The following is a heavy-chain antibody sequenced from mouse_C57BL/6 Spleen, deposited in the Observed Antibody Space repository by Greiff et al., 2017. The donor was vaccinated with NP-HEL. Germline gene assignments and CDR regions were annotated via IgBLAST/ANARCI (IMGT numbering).Heavy chain of an antibody. CDR1: GYTFTSYW. Sequence: VKLMESGAELAKPGASVKLSCKASGYTFTSYWMHWVKQRPGQGLEWIGYINPSSGYTKYNQKFKDKATLTADKSSSTAYMQLSSLTYEDSAVYYCAREAYDYDDGYYYAMDYWGQGTSVTVSS. CDR3: AREAYDYDDGYYYAMDY. D-gene: IGHD2-4*01. V-gene: IGHV1-7*01. J-gene: IGHJ4*01. CDR2: INPSSGYT.